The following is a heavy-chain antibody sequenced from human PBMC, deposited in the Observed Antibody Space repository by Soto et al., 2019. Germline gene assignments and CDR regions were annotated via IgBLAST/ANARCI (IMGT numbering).Heavy chain of an antibody. V-gene: IGHV5-51*01. J-gene: IGHJ4*02. CDR2: IYPSDSDT. Sequence: GESLKISCKATGYSFTSYWIGWVRQMPGKGLECVGVIYPSDSDTRYSPSFQGQVTISADKSITIAYLQWSSLKASDSAIYYCARRSELQAGIDYWGQGTLVTVSS. CDR3: ARRSELQAGIDY. CDR1: GYSFTSYW. D-gene: IGHD1-26*01.